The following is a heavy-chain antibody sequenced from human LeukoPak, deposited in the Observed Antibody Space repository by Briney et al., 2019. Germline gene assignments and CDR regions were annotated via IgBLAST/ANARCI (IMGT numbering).Heavy chain of an antibody. CDR2: ISSSSSYI. CDR1: GFTFSSYS. D-gene: IGHD2/OR15-2a*01. Sequence: GGSLRLSCAASGFTFSSYSMNWVRQAPGKGLEWVSSISSSSSYIYYADSVKGRFTISRDNARNSLYLQMDNLRAEDTGVYYCARDFYDGFALDYWGQGTLVTVSS. CDR3: ARDFYDGFALDY. J-gene: IGHJ4*02. V-gene: IGHV3-21*03.